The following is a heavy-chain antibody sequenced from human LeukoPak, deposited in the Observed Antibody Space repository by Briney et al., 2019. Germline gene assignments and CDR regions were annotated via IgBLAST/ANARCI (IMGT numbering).Heavy chain of an antibody. CDR1: RFTFSSYG. V-gene: IGHV3-30*03. D-gene: IGHD3-3*01. J-gene: IGHJ4*02. CDR3: ARAGFLEWWESDGY. CDR2: ISYDGSNK. Sequence: GGSLRLSCAASRFTFSSYGMHWVSQAPGKGLEWVAVISYDGSNKYYADSVKGRFTISRDNSKNTLYLQMNSLRAEDTAVYYCARAGFLEWWESDGYWGQGTLVTVSS.